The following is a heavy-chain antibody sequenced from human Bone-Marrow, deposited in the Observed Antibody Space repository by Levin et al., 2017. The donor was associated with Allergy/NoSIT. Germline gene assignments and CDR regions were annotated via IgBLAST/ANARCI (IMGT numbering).Heavy chain of an antibody. CDR1: GFTFSSYA. D-gene: IGHD6-13*01. Sequence: GGSLRLSCAASGFTFSSYAMHWVRQAPGKGLEWVAVISYDGSNKYYADSVKGRFTISRDNSKNTLYLQMNSLRAEDTAVYYCAREGQQLVRGDYWGQGTLVTVSS. CDR2: ISYDGSNK. J-gene: IGHJ4*02. V-gene: IGHV3-30-3*01. CDR3: AREGQQLVRGDY.